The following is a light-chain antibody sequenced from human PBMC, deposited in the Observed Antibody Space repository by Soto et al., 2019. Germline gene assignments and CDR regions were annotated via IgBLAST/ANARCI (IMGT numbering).Light chain of an antibody. V-gene: IGKV3-20*01. CDR1: QSVSSSY. CDR3: QQYGSSPRT. Sequence: EMVLTQSPGTLSLSPGERATLSCRASQSVSSSYLAWYQQKPGQAPRLLIYGASSSATGIPDRFSGSGSGTDFTLTISRLEPEDFAVYYCQQYGSSPRTFGQGTKV. J-gene: IGKJ1*01. CDR2: GAS.